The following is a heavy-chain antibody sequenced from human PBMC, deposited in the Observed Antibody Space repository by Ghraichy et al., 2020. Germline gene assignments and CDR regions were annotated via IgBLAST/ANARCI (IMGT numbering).Heavy chain of an antibody. CDR2: ISSSSRTI. CDR1: GFSFSNYI. V-gene: IGHV3-48*02. D-gene: IGHD4-23*01. J-gene: IGHJ6*02. CDR3: ARASRVVRFYYYDALDV. Sequence: GGSLRLSCTASGFSFSNYIMNWVRQAPGKGLEWVSHISSSSRTISYADSVKGRFTVFRDNAKNSLFLQMNSLRDEDTAVYYCARASRVVRFYYYDALDVWGQGTTVTVSS.